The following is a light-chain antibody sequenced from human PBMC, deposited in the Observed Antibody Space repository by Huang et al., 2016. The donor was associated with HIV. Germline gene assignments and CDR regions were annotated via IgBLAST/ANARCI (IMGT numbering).Light chain of an antibody. J-gene: IGKJ5*01. Sequence: EIVLTQSPAALSLSPGERATLSCRASQSVGRNVGWYQQKPGQTPRLVIYDASPRAAGIPARCSGSGSGTDFTLNISSLEPEDVAVYYCQQRDAFGQGTRLDIK. CDR3: QQRDA. CDR2: DAS. CDR1: QSVGRN. V-gene: IGKV3-11*01.